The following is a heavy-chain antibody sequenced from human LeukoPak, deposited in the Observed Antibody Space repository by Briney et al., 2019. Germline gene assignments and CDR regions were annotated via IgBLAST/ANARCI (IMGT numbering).Heavy chain of an antibody. CDR1: GFTFTSYS. Sequence: PGGSLRLSCAASGFTFTSYSMNWVRQAPGKGLEWVSAISGSGGSTYYADSVKGRFTISRDNSKNTLYLQMNSLRAEDTAVYYCAKNSPLWQLFPYYGMDVWGQGTTVTVSS. J-gene: IGHJ6*02. D-gene: IGHD6-6*01. CDR3: AKNSPLWQLFPYYGMDV. V-gene: IGHV3-23*01. CDR2: ISGSGGST.